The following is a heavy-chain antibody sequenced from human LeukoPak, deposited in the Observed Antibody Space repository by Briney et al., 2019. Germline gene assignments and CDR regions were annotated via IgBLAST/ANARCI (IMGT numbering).Heavy chain of an antibody. CDR1: GGSFSGYY. V-gene: IGHV4-34*01. D-gene: IGHD3-22*01. Sequence: SQTLSLTCAVYGGSFSGYYWSWIRQPPGKGLEWIGEINHSGSTNYNPSLKSRVTISVDTSKKQFSLKLSSVTAADTAVYYCVTYYFDSSGPKKNYWGQGTLVTVSS. CDR3: VTYYFDSSGPKKNY. CDR2: INHSGST. J-gene: IGHJ4*02.